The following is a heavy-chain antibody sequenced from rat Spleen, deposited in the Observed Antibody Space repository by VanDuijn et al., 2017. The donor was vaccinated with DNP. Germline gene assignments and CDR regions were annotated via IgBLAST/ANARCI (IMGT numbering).Heavy chain of an antibody. Sequence: QVQLRESGPGLVQPSQTLSLTCTVSGFSFTNYHVHWVRQPPRKVLEWMGRIQNDGSADYNSALKSRLSISRDTSKSQVFLKMNSLQTEDTAIYFCTRDDSGPYYWGQGVMVTVSS. CDR3: TRDDSGPYY. CDR1: GFSFTNYH. J-gene: IGHJ2*01. D-gene: IGHD1-1*01. V-gene: IGHV2-19*01. CDR2: IQNDGSA.